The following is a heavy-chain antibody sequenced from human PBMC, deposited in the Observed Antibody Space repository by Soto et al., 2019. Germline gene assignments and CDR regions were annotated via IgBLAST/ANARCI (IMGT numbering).Heavy chain of an antibody. CDR1: GFTFSSYA. Sequence: GGSLRLSCAASGFTFSSYAMSWVRQAPGKGLEWVSAISGSGGSTYYADSVKGRFTISRDNSKNTLYLQMNSLRAEDTAVYYCAKDPPRVSSSSNNWFDPWGQGTLVTVSS. CDR2: ISGSGGST. J-gene: IGHJ5*02. V-gene: IGHV3-23*01. D-gene: IGHD6-6*01. CDR3: AKDPPRVSSSSNNWFDP.